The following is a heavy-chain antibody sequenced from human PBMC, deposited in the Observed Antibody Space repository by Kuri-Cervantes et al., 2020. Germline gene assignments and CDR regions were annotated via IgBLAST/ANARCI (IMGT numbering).Heavy chain of an antibody. CDR2: IYYTGST. V-gene: IGHV4-59*01. Sequence: SETLSLTCTVSGGSISNYYWSWIRQSPGKGLEWIGYIYYTGSTDYNPSLKRRVTISVDTSKNQFSLRLSSVTAADAAVYYCARAPREWGSYYYMDVWGKGTTVTVSS. D-gene: IGHD3-3*01. CDR3: ARAPREWGSYYYMDV. CDR1: GGSISNYY. J-gene: IGHJ6*03.